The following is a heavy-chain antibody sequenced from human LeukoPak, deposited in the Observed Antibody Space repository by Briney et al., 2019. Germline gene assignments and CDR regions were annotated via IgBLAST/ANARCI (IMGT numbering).Heavy chain of an antibody. Sequence: SETLSLTCAVYGGSFSGYYWSWIRQPAGKGLEWIGRIYTSGGTNYNPPLKSRVTISVDTSKNQFSLKLSSVTAADTAVYYCARDVDYYDSSGYYPSYYFDYWGQGTQVTVSS. D-gene: IGHD3-22*01. CDR2: IYTSGGT. V-gene: IGHV4-4*07. CDR1: GGSFSGYY. J-gene: IGHJ4*02. CDR3: ARDVDYYDSSGYYPSYYFDY.